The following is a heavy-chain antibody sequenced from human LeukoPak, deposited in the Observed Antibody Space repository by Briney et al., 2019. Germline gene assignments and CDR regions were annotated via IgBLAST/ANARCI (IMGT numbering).Heavy chain of an antibody. CDR2: IYTSGST. Sequence: PSETLSLTCTVSGGSISSYYWSWIRQPAGKGLEWIGRIYTSGSTNYNPSLKSRVTMSVDTSKNQFSLKLSSVTAADTAVYYCARDGRVRGRKKFYYYYYMDVWGKGTTVTISS. J-gene: IGHJ6*03. V-gene: IGHV4-4*07. CDR1: GGSISSYY. D-gene: IGHD3-16*01. CDR3: ARDGRVRGRKKFYYYYYMDV.